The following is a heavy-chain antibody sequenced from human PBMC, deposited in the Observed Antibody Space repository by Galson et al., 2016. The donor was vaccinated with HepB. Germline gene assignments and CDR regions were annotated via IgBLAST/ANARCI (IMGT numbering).Heavy chain of an antibody. J-gene: IGHJ4*02. V-gene: IGHV3-9*01. D-gene: IGHD6-19*01. Sequence: SLRLSCAVSGFTFEDYAMHWVRQAPGKGLEWVSGISWSSGTIGYADSVKGRFTISRDNARNSLYMQMNSLKVEDTALYFCARDFVGPLAVAGPSHWGQGTLVTVSS. CDR1: GFTFEDYA. CDR2: ISWSSGTI. CDR3: ARDFVGPLAVAGPSH.